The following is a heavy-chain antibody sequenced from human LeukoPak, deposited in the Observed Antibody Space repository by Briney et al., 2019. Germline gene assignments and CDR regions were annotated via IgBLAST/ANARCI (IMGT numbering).Heavy chain of an antibody. Sequence: PGGSLRLSCAASGFTFTRYTMHWVRQAPGKGLEWVAVVLYDGSNKYYADSVKGRFTLSRDNSKNTLSLQMNTLRADDTAVYYCVRVNYGGILDFWGQGTLATVSS. CDR1: GFTFTRYT. V-gene: IGHV3-30*04. CDR2: VLYDGSNK. CDR3: VRVNYGGILDF. D-gene: IGHD2-21*01. J-gene: IGHJ4*02.